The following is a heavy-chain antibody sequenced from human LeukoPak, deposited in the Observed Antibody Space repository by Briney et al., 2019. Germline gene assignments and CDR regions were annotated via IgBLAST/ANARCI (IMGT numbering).Heavy chain of an antibody. CDR2: INHSGST. V-gene: IGHV4-34*01. J-gene: IGHJ4*02. Sequence: SETLSLTCAVYGGSFSGYYWSWIRQPPGKGLEWIGEINHSGSTNYNPSLKSRVTISVDTSKNQFSLKLSSVTAADTAVYYCARGRYLPLYFDYWGQGTLVTAPS. CDR3: ARGRYLPLYFDY. CDR1: GGSFSGYY. D-gene: IGHD1-14*01.